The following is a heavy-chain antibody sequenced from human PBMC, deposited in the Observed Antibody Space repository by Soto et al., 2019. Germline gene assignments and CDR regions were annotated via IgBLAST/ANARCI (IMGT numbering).Heavy chain of an antibody. CDR1: GFTFSSYG. CDR2: IWYDGSNK. Sequence: GGSLRLSCAASGFTFSSYGMHWVRQAPGKGLEWVAVIWYDGSNKYYADSVKGRFTISRDNSKNTLYLQMNSLRAEDTAVYYCARGRSTSCYALDYWGQGTLVTVSS. D-gene: IGHD2-2*01. CDR3: ARGRSTSCYALDY. J-gene: IGHJ4*02. V-gene: IGHV3-33*01.